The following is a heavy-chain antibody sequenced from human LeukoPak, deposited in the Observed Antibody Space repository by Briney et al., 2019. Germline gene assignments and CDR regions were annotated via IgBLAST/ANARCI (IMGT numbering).Heavy chain of an antibody. J-gene: IGHJ4*02. CDR1: GGSISSGGYY. CDR2: IYYSGCT. V-gene: IGHV4-31*03. CDR3: AREYSGYDYVPLFYFDY. Sequence: PSETLSLTCTVSGGSISSGGYYWSWIRQHPGKGLEWIGYIYYSGCTYYNPSLKSRVTISVDTSKNQFSLKLSSVTAADTAVYYCAREYSGYDYVPLFYFDYWGQGTLVTVSS. D-gene: IGHD5-12*01.